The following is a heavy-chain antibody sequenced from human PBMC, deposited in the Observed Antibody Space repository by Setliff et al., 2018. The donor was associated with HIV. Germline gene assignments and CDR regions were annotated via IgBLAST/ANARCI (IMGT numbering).Heavy chain of an antibody. CDR3: ATGRHYYDSMYYPANPVDV. V-gene: IGHV1-69*10. D-gene: IGHD3-22*01. Sequence: SVKVSCKASGGTSSSYAISWVRQAPGQGLEWMGGIIPILGIANYAQKFQGRVTITSDKSTSTAYMELCSLRSEDTAVYYCATGRHYYDSMYYPANPVDVWGQGTLVTVSS. CDR2: IIPILGIA. J-gene: IGHJ3*01. CDR1: GGTSSSYA.